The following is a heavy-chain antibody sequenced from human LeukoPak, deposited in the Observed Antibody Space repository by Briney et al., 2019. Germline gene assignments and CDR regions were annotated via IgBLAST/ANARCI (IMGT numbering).Heavy chain of an antibody. CDR3: ARHDFVDTTVY. J-gene: IGHJ4*02. Sequence: SETLSLTCTVSGGSMTSYNWNWIRQPPGKGLEWIGDIYYTGSTNYNPSLKSRVTISVDTSKNQFSLKLSSVTAADTAVYYCARHDFVDTTVYWGQGTLVTVSS. V-gene: IGHV4-59*08. CDR1: GGSMTSYN. CDR2: IYYTGST. D-gene: IGHD5-18*01.